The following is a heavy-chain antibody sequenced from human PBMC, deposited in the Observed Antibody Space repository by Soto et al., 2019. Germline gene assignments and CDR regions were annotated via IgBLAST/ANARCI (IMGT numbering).Heavy chain of an antibody. CDR1: GGSISSGDYY. CDR2: IYYSGGT. Sequence: SETLSLTCTVSGGSISSGDYYWSWIRQPPGKGLEWIGYIYYSGGTYYNPSLKSRVTISVDTSKNQFSLKLSSVTAADTAVYYCARVEMATLSNFDYWGQGTLVTV. J-gene: IGHJ4*02. D-gene: IGHD5-12*01. CDR3: ARVEMATLSNFDY. V-gene: IGHV4-30-4*01.